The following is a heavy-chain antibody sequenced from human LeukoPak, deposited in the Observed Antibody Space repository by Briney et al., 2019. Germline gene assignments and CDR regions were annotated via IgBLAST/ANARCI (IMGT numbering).Heavy chain of an antibody. Sequence: ASVKVSCKTSGYTFTDSYIHWVRQAPGQGLEWMGRINPNSGGTNYAQKFQGRVTMTRDTSISTAYMELSRLRSDDTAVYYCARGIYGSGSYYQPNWFDPWGQGTLVTVSS. CDR2: INPNSGGT. CDR3: ARGIYGSGSYYQPNWFDP. V-gene: IGHV1-2*06. D-gene: IGHD3-10*01. J-gene: IGHJ5*02. CDR1: GYTFTDSY.